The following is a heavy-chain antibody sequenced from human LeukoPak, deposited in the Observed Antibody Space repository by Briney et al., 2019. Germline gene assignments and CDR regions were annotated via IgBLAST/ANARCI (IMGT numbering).Heavy chain of an antibody. CDR2: ISGSGGTT. CDR1: GFPFSTYA. J-gene: IGHJ4*02. CDR3: ASAYDYVWGSYRPPQY. D-gene: IGHD3-16*02. V-gene: IGHV3-23*01. Sequence: GGSLRLSCAASGFPFSTYAMTWVRQAPGKGLEWVSLISGSGGTTYHAGSVKGRFTISRGNSMNTLYLQMNSLRAEDTALYYCASAYDYVWGSYRPPQYWGQGALVTVSS.